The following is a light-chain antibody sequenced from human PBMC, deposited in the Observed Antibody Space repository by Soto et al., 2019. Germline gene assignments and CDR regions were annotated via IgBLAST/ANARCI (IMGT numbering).Light chain of an antibody. Sequence: EIVLTQSPGTLSLSPGERATLSCRASQSVSSNYLAWSQQKPGQAPRLLMYDASSRATGIPDRFSGSGSGTDFTLTISRLEPEDFAVYYCQQYSSSRTFGQGTKVDIK. CDR1: QSVSSNY. CDR3: QQYSSSRT. V-gene: IGKV3-20*01. CDR2: DAS. J-gene: IGKJ1*01.